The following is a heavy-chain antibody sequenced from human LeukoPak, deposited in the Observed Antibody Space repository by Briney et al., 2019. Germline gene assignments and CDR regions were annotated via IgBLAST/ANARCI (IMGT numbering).Heavy chain of an antibody. J-gene: IGHJ4*02. CDR3: AKDMGDTLTYFDY. Sequence: PGGSLRLSCAAPGFTFSTYGMHWVRQAPGKGLEWVAVISYDGSTAYYADSVKGRFTISRDNAKNSLYLQMNSLRAEDTALYYCAKDMGDTLTYFDYWGQGTLVTVSS. D-gene: IGHD3-16*01. V-gene: IGHV3-30*18. CDR2: ISYDGSTA. CDR1: GFTFSTYG.